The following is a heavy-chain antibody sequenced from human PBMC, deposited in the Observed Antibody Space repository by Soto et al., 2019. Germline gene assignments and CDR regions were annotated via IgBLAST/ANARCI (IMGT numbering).Heavy chain of an antibody. V-gene: IGHV3-30-3*01. CDR3: ARATTVTTTGY. CDR2: ISYDGSNK. J-gene: IGHJ4*02. CDR1: GFTFSSYA. D-gene: IGHD4-17*01. Sequence: QVQLVESGGGVVQPGRSLRLSCAASGFTFSSYAMHWVRQAPGKGLEWVAVISYDGSNKYYADSVKGRFTISRDNSKNTLYLQMNSLRAEDTAVYYCARATTVTTTGYWGQGTLVTVSS.